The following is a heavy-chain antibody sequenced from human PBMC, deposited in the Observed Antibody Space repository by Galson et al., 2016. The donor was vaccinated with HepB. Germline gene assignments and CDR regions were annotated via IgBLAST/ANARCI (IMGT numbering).Heavy chain of an antibody. D-gene: IGHD5-12*01. J-gene: IGHJ5*02. CDR2: IMPAFAKT. CDR1: GGTTRNYP. Sequence: SVKVSCKASGGTTRNYPITWVRQAPGHGLDWMGRIMPAFAKTNYAPRLQDRVSLTADEATTTVYLQLTGLRAEDTAVYHRATDFQNNGCLHHWGQGTLVTVAS. V-gene: IGHV1-69*01. CDR3: ATDFQNNGCLHH.